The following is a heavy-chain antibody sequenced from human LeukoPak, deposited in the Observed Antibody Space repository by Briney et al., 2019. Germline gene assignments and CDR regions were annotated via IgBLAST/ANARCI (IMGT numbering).Heavy chain of an antibody. CDR2: INAYNGNT. J-gene: IGHJ6*02. Sequence: PAASVTVSCKASGYTFTSYGIRWVRQAPGQGLEWMGWINAYNGNTNYAQKLQGRVTMTTDTSTSTAYMELRSLRSDDTAVYYCAREGTAVAGYYYYYGMDVWGQGTTVTVSS. V-gene: IGHV1-18*01. CDR1: GYTFTSYG. D-gene: IGHD6-19*01. CDR3: AREGTAVAGYYYYYGMDV.